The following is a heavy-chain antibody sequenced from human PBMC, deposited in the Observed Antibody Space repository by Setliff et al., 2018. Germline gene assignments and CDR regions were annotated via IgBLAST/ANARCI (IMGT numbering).Heavy chain of an antibody. Sequence: KTSETLSLTCTVSGGPINSDRYYWGWIRQPPGKGLEWIGSMYSSGSTYYNPSLKSRVTISVDTSQNQFSLKLSYMTAADTAVYYCARFLDPRDGYQNSPGFDFWGQGALVTVSS. V-gene: IGHV4-39*07. D-gene: IGHD2-21*01. CDR2: MYSSGST. CDR1: GGPINSDRYY. J-gene: IGHJ4*02. CDR3: ARFLDPRDGYQNSPGFDF.